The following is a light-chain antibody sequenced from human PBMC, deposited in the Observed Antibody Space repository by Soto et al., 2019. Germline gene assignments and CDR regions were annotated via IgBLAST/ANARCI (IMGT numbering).Light chain of an antibody. Sequence: QSVLTQPASVSGSPGQSITISCTGTSSDVGNYNYVSWYKQYSGKAPKLMIYDVSYRPSGVSNRFSGFKSGNTASLTISGLQAEDEAEYYCSSYTSSSTVIFGGGTKVTVL. CDR1: SSDVGNYNY. CDR3: SSYTSSSTVI. J-gene: IGLJ2*01. CDR2: DVS. V-gene: IGLV2-14*01.